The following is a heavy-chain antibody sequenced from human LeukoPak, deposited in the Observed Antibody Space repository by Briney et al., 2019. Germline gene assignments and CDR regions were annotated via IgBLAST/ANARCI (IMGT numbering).Heavy chain of an antibody. V-gene: IGHV4-59*08. J-gene: IGHJ4*02. D-gene: IGHD7-27*01. CDR3: ARRPTGDPKFDY. CDR2: IYSSGST. CDR1: GGSISNYF. Sequence: SETLSLTCTVSGGSISNYFWTWIRQPPGKGLEWIGYIYSSGSTYYNPSLKSRVTISVDTSKNRFSLKLSTVTAADTAVYYCARRPTGDPKFDYWGQGTLVTVSS.